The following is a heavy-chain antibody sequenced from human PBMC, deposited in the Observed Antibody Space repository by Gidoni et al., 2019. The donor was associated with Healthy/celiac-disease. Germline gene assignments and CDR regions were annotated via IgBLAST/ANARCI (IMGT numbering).Heavy chain of an antibody. CDR3: ARDQGMVVPAVYYYGMDV. CDR2: IGSSSSYI. CDR1: GFTVSSYS. J-gene: IGHJ6*02. V-gene: IGHV3-21*01. Sequence: EVQLVGSGGGLVKPGGSLRLSCAASGFTVSSYSMNWLGQAPGKGLEWVSSIGSSSSYIDYADSVKGLFTISRDNAKNSLYLQMSSLRAEDTAVYYCARDQGMVVPAVYYYGMDVWGQGTTVTVSS. D-gene: IGHD2-2*01.